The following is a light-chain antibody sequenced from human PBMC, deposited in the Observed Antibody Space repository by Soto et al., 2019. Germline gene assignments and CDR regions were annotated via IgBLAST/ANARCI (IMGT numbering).Light chain of an antibody. V-gene: IGKV3-20*01. Sequence: EIALPQSTGTLFLSPGERATLSCRASESISSNFLAWYQQKPGQAPRLLIYAASSRATGIPDRFSGSGSGTDFTLTISRLEPEDFAVYYCQQYGSSLRTFGQGTKV. CDR1: ESISSNF. CDR3: QQYGSSLRT. J-gene: IGKJ1*01. CDR2: AAS.